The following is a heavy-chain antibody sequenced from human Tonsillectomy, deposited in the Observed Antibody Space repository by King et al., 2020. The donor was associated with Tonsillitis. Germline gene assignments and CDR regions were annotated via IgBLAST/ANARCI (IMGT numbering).Heavy chain of an antibody. V-gene: IGHV3-48*03. J-gene: IGHJ2*01. CDR1: GFTFSSYE. CDR3: ARSGYSYGPNWYFDL. CDR2: ISSSGSTI. D-gene: IGHD5-18*01. Sequence: VQLVESGGGLVQPGGSLRLSCAASGFTFSSYEMNWVRQAPGKGLEWVSYISSSGSTIYYADSVKGRFTISRDNAKKSLYLQMNSLRAEDTAVYYCARSGYSYGPNWYFDLWGCGTLVTVSS.